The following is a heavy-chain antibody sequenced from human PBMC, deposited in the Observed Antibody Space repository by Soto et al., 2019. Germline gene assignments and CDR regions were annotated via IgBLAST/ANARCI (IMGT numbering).Heavy chain of an antibody. V-gene: IGHV4-4*07. J-gene: IGHJ5*02. CDR2: IYTSGST. D-gene: IGHD3-22*01. Sequence: SETLSLTCTVSGGSISSYYWSWIRQPAGKGLEWIGHIYTSGSTNYSPSLKSRITMSVDTSKKQFSLKLSSVTAAETAVYYCARAMYYYDSSPNSPLRWFDPWGQGTLVTVSS. CDR1: GGSISSYY. CDR3: ARAMYYYDSSPNSPLRWFDP.